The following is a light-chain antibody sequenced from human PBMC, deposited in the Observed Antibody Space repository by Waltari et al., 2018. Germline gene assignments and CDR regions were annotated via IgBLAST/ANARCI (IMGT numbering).Light chain of an antibody. J-gene: IGKJ1*01. Sequence: EIVLTQSPGTLSLSPGERATLSCRASQSVGKSLAWYQHKPGQAPRLLIYDASSRATGIPDRVSGSGSGTDVSLTISRLEPEDCSVYYCQHYVTLPATFGQGTKVEV. V-gene: IGKV3-20*01. CDR3: QHYVTLPAT. CDR1: QSVGKS. CDR2: DAS.